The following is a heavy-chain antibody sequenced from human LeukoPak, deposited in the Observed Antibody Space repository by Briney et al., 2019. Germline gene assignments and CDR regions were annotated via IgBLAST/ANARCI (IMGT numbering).Heavy chain of an antibody. V-gene: IGHV1-18*01. CDR3: ARDLLPDLPTFGGVIVDY. CDR1: GYTFTSYG. Sequence: GASVKVSCKASGYTFTSYGISWVRQAPGQGLEWMGWISAYNGNTNYAQKLQGRVTMTTDKSTSTAYMELRSLRSDDTAVYYCARDLLPDLPTFGGVIVDYWGQGTLVTVSS. CDR2: ISAYNGNT. D-gene: IGHD3-16*02. J-gene: IGHJ4*02.